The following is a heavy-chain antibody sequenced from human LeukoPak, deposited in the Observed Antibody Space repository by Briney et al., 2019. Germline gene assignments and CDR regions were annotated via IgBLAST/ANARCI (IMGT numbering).Heavy chain of an antibody. J-gene: IGHJ4*02. CDR2: IWYDGSNK. CDR1: GFTFSSYG. V-gene: IGHV3-33*01. Sequence: GRSLRLSCAASGFTFSSYGMHWVRQAPGKGLEWVAVIWYDGSNKYYADSVKGRFTISRDNSKNTLYLQMNSLRAEDTAVYYCARDSSSWPTGGYFDYWGQGTLVTVSS. CDR3: ARDSSSWPTGGYFDY. D-gene: IGHD6-13*01.